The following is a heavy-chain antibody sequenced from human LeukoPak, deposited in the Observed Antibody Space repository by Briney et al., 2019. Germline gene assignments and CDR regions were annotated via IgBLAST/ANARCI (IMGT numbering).Heavy chain of an antibody. J-gene: IGHJ5*02. V-gene: IGHV1-69*02. Sequence: SVKVSCKASGGTFSSYTISWVRQAPGQGLGWMGRIIPILGIANYAQKFQGRVTITADKSTSTAYMELSSLTSEDTAVYYSARGITIFGVVPAWGQGPLVPVSS. D-gene: IGHD3-3*01. CDR2: IIPILGIA. CDR3: ARGITIFGVVPA. CDR1: GGTFSSYT.